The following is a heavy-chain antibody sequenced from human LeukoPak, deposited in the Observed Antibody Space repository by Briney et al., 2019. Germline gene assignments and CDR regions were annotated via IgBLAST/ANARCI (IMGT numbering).Heavy chain of an antibody. D-gene: IGHD4-23*01. CDR1: GGSISSGGYY. J-gene: IGHJ4*02. Sequence: SETLSLTCTVSGGSISSGGYYWSWIRQHPGKGLEWIGHIYYSGSTYYNPSLKSRLTISVDTSKNQFSLKLSSVTAADTAVYYCARTTVVAKYFDYWGQGTLVTVSS. CDR3: ARTTVVAKYFDY. V-gene: IGHV4-31*03. CDR2: IYYSGST.